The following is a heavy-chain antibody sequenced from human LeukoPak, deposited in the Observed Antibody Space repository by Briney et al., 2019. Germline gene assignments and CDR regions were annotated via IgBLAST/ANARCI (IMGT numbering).Heavy chain of an antibody. D-gene: IGHD5-12*01. CDR3: AKETGYSGYDYGDY. Sequence: GGSLRLSCAASGFTFSNYWMSWVRQAPGKGLEWVANIKGDSSERYYVDSVKGRFSISRDNDKKSVYLQMYTLRAEDTAVYYCAKETGYSGYDYGDYWGQGTLVTVSS. V-gene: IGHV3-7*03. J-gene: IGHJ4*02. CDR2: IKGDSSER. CDR1: GFTFSNYW.